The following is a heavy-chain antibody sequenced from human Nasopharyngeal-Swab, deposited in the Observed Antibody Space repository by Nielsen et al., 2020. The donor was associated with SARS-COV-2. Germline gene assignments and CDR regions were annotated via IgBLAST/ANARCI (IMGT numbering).Heavy chain of an antibody. CDR3: ARENHGVFDN. CDR1: GFTFSTYW. Sequence: GGSLRLSCAASGFTFSTYWMSWVRQAPGEGLEWVATIQTDGTEQYSVDSVKGRFTISRDNGKNSLYLQMSSLRVEDAAVYYCARENHGVFDNWGQGTLVTVSS. J-gene: IGHJ4*02. CDR2: IQTDGTEQ. V-gene: IGHV3-7*01.